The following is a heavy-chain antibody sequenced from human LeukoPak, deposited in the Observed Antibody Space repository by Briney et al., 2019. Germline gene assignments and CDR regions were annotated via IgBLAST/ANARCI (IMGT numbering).Heavy chain of an antibody. V-gene: IGHV4-59*08. CDR3: ARLTTVITPGYFDY. CDR1: GGSISSYY. Sequence: SETLSLTCTVSGGSISSYYWSWIRQPPGKGLEWIGYIYYSGSTNYNPSLKSRVTISVDTPKNQFSLKLNSVTAADTAVYYCARLTTVITPGYFDYWGQGTLVTVSS. J-gene: IGHJ4*02. D-gene: IGHD4-23*01. CDR2: IYYSGST.